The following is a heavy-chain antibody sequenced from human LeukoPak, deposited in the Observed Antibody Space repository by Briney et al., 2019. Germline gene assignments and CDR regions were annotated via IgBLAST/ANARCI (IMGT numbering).Heavy chain of an antibody. V-gene: IGHV1-8*03. J-gene: IGHJ5*02. CDR1: GYTFTSYD. D-gene: IGHD3-22*01. Sequence: ASVTVSCKASGYTFTSYDINWVRQATGQGLEWMGWMNPNSGDTAYAHKFQGRVTITRNTSISTAYMELSSLRSEDTAVYYCATEDYYDSGSFDPWGQGTLVTVSS. CDR3: ATEDYYDSGSFDP. CDR2: MNPNSGDT.